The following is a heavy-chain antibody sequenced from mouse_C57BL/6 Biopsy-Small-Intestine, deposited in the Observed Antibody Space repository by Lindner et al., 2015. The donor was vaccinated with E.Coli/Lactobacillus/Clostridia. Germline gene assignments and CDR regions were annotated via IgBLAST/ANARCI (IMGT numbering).Heavy chain of an antibody. CDR1: GYTFITSY. V-gene: IGHV1-64*01. D-gene: IGHD2-4*01. Sequence: SVKVSCKASGYTFITSYMHWVRQAPGQGLEWMGIINPSGGSATYAQKFQGRVTMTRDPSTSTVYMALSSLISEDTAVYYCARDPPYYDSNGYSRYYYGMDVWGQGTTVTVSS. CDR3: ARDPPYYDSNGYSRYYYGMDV. J-gene: IGHJ1*01. CDR2: INPSGGSA.